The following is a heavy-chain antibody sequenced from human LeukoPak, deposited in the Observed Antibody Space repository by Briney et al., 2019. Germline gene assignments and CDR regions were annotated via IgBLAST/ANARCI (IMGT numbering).Heavy chain of an antibody. Sequence: SETLSLTCTVSGGSISSSSYYWGWIRQPPGKGLEWIGSIYYSGSTYYNPSLKSRVTISVDTSKNQFSLKLSSVTAADTAVYYCARVYRQRYYFDYWGQGTLVTVSS. CDR2: IYYSGST. V-gene: IGHV4-39*07. D-gene: IGHD2-2*02. CDR3: ARVYRQRYYFDY. J-gene: IGHJ4*02. CDR1: GGSISSSSYY.